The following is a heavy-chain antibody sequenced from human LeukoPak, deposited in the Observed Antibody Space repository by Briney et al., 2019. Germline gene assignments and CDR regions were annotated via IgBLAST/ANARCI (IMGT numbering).Heavy chain of an antibody. Sequence: SETLSLTCAVSGGSISSSSYYWGWIRQPPGKGLEWIRSIYYSGSTYYNPSLKSRVTISVDTSKNQFSLKLSSVTAADTAVYYCARAPSSRLGICWGQGTLVTVSS. D-gene: IGHD7-27*01. V-gene: IGHV4-39*07. CDR2: IYYSGST. CDR3: ARAPSSRLGIC. CDR1: GGSISSSSYY. J-gene: IGHJ4*02.